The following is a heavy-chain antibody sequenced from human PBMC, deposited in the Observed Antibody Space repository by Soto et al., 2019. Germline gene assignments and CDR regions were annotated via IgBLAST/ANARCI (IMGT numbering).Heavy chain of an antibody. D-gene: IGHD2-15*01. V-gene: IGHV3-66*01. CDR3: ARGYWVEGYGAGTYFDY. J-gene: IGHJ4*02. Sequence: VLLVQSGGGLVQPGGSLRLSCAPSGLSVTSNYMAWVRQAPGKGLEWVSVIYSGSTTHHADSVKGRFTISRDSSRNTLYLQMRSMRVADTALYYCARGYWVEGYGAGTYFDYWGQGTLVTVSS. CDR2: IYSGSTT. CDR1: GLSVTSNY.